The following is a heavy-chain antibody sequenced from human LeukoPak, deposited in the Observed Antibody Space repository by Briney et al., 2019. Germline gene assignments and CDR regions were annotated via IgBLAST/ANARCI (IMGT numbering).Heavy chain of an antibody. J-gene: IGHJ5*02. V-gene: IGHV1-46*01. D-gene: IGHD3-3*01. CDR2: INPSGGST. CDR3: ARVPLPWPYYDFWSGYQPYNWFDP. CDR1: GYTFTSYY. Sequence: ASVKVSCKASGYTFTSYYMHWVRQAPGQGLEWMGIINPSGGSTSYAQKFQGRVTMTRDTSTSTVYMELSSLRSEDTAVYYCARVPLPWPYYDFWSGYQPYNWFDPWGQGTLVTVSS.